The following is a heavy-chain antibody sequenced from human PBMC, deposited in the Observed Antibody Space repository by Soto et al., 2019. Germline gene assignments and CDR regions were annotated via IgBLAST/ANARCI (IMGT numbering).Heavy chain of an antibody. Sequence: EVQLLESGGGLVQPGGSLRLSCAASGFTFSSYGMNWVRQAPGKGLEWVSTTSSSGGSTYYADSVKGRFTISRDNSKNTLYLQINSLRGEDMAVYYCGGAARGGEYWYFDFWGRGTLVTVSS. D-gene: IGHD1-26*01. CDR1: GFTFSSYG. CDR2: TSSSGGST. J-gene: IGHJ2*01. CDR3: GGAARGGEYWYFDF. V-gene: IGHV3-23*01.